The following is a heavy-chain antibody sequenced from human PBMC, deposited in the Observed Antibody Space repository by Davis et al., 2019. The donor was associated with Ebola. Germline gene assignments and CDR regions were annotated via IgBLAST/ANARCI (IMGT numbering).Heavy chain of an antibody. CDR1: GYTFARYW. D-gene: IGHD3-9*01. CDR2: IFPGDSDS. V-gene: IGHV5-51*01. Sequence: GASLNISCQASGYTFARYWIAWVRQMPGKGLEWMGIIFPGDSDSQYSPSFQGQVHISADKSINTAYLQWTSVRASDSAIYYCARGARPGFTSSGFDSWGQGTLVSVSS. J-gene: IGHJ4*02. CDR3: ARGARPGFTSSGFDS.